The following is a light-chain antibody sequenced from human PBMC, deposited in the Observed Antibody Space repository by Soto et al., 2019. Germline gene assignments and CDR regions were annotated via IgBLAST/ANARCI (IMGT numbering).Light chain of an antibody. CDR1: SSDFGGYNV. Sequence: QSALTQPASVSGSPGQSITISCSGTSSDFGGYNVVSWYQQHPGKAPKLIIYEGTKRPSGVSNRFSGSKSGNAASLTISGLQTEDEADSYCCSYADTSTFWVVFGGGTKLTVL. V-gene: IGLV2-23*03. CDR2: EGT. CDR3: CSYADTSTFWVV. J-gene: IGLJ3*02.